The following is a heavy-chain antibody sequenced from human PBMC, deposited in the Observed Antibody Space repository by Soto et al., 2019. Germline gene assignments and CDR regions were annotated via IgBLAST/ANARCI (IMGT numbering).Heavy chain of an antibody. CDR1: GFTLSSYW. Sequence: EVQLVESGGGLVQPGGSLRLSCEASGFTLSSYWMHWVRQVPGKGPEWVSRINGDGRSINYADSVMGRFTISRDNANNMLYLLMSSLRVEDTVLYFCVRRADNGVFFGLWGRGTLVTGSS. V-gene: IGHV3-74*01. J-gene: IGHJ2*01. CDR3: VRRADNGVFFGL. CDR2: INGDGRSI. D-gene: IGHD4-17*01.